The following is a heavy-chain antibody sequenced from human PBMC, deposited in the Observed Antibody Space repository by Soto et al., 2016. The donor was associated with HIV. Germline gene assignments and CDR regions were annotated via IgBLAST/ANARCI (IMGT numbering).Heavy chain of an antibody. Sequence: EVQLVESGGALEQPGGSLRLSCAASGFTFSGYSMNWVRQAPGKGLEWISFISSSSDTFFYSDSVKGRFTISRDNAKDSLFLQMNSLRAEDTAIYYCARDTSLNYDILTGHTTDYYYYGMDLWGQGTTVTVSS. CDR3: ARDTSLNYDILTGHTTDYYYYGMDL. CDR2: ISSSSDTF. CDR1: GFTFSGYS. D-gene: IGHD3-9*01. V-gene: IGHV3-48*04. J-gene: IGHJ6*02.